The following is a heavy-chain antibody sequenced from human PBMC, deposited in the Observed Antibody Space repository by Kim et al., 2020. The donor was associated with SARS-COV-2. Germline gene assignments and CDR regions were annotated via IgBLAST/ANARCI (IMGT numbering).Heavy chain of an antibody. CDR1: GFSLSTSGMC. J-gene: IGHJ4*02. D-gene: IGHD2-2*01. CDR2: IDWDDDK. V-gene: IGHV2-70*11. CDR3: ARIRCRCSSTSGEAAYFDY. Sequence: SGPTLVNPTQTLTLTCTFSGFSLSTSGMCVSWIRQPPGKALEWLARIDWDDDKYYSTSLKTRLTISKDTSKNQVVLTMTNMDPVDTATYYCARIRCRCSSTSGEAAYFDYWGQGSLVTVSS.